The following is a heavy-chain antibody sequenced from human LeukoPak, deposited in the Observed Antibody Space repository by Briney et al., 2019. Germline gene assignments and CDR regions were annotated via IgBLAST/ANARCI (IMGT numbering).Heavy chain of an antibody. J-gene: IGHJ4*02. CDR3: ARGYYDTSAYSNPFDF. CDR1: GDSISNYY. D-gene: IGHD3-22*01. CDR2: IHTSGST. Sequence: SETLSLTCTVSGDSISNYYWSWIRQTPGKGLEWIGYIHTSGSTYYNPSLKSRVTISVDTSKNQFSMKLSSVTAADTAGYYCARGYYDTSAYSNPFDFWGQGTLVTVSS. V-gene: IGHV4-4*09.